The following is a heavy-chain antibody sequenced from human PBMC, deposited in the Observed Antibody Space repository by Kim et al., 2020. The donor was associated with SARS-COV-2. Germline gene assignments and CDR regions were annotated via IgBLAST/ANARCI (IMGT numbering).Heavy chain of an antibody. CDR3: VRENYWAFDI. CDR2: T. V-gene: IGHV3-11*06. J-gene: IGHJ3*02. Sequence: TKSEDSVKGRFTISRANTKNSLYLQMNGLRAEDTAVYYCVRENYWAFDIWGQGTMVTVSS. D-gene: IGHD1-7*01.